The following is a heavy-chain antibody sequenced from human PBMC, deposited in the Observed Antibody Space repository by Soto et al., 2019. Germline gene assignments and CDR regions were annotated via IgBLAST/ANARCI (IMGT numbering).Heavy chain of an antibody. V-gene: IGHV1-2*04. J-gene: IGHJ3*02. D-gene: IGHD3-10*01. CDR3: ARAIRYYGSGILGNDAFDI. Sequence: ASVKVSCKASGYTFTGYYMHWVRQAPGQGLEWMGWINPNSGGTNYAQKFQGWVTMTRDTSISTAYMELSRLRSDDTAVYYCARAIRYYGSGILGNDAFDIWGQGTMVTVSS. CDR2: INPNSGGT. CDR1: GYTFTGYY.